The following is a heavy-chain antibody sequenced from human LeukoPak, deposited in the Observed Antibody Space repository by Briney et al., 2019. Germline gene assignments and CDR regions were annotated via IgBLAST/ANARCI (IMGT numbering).Heavy chain of an antibody. CDR3: ALGGETTDAFDI. Sequence: ASVKVSCKASGYTFTSYDINWVRQATGQGLEWMGWMNPNSGNTGYAQKFQGRVTMTRNTSISTAYMELSSLRSEDTAVYYCALGGETTDAFDIWGQGTMVTVSS. CDR1: GYTFTSYD. CDR2: MNPNSGNT. J-gene: IGHJ3*02. V-gene: IGHV1-8*01. D-gene: IGHD1-7*01.